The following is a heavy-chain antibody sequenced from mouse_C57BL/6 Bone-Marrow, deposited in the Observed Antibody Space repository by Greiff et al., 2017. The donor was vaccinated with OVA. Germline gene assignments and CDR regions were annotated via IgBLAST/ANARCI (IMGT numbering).Heavy chain of an antibody. CDR3: AKSKGYDSGWFAY. D-gene: IGHD1-1*01. V-gene: IGHV2-2*01. Sequence: VQLQQSGPGLVQPSQCLSITCTASGFSLTSYGVHWVRQSPGKGLEWLGVICSGGSTDYNAAFISRMSISKDNTKGQVFFKMNSLQADDTAIYYCAKSKGYDSGWFAYWGKGTLVTVSA. CDR2: ICSGGST. CDR1: GFSLTSYG. J-gene: IGHJ3*01.